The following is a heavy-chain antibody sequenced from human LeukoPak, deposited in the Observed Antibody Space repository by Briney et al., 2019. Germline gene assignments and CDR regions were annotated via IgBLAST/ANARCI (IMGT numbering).Heavy chain of an antibody. CDR1: GYSISSGYY. CDR2: IYHSGST. V-gene: IGHV4-38-2*01. CDR3: ARREGTSGAFDI. Sequence: SETLSLTCAVSGYSISSGYYWGWIRQPPGKGLEWIGSIYHSGSTYYNPSLKSRVTISVDTSKNQFSLKLSSVTAADTAVYYCARREGTSGAFDIWGQGTVVTVSS. D-gene: IGHD3-10*01. J-gene: IGHJ3*02.